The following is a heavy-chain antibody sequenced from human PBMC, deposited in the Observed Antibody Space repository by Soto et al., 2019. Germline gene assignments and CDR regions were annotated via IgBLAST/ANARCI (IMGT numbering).Heavy chain of an antibody. D-gene: IGHD1-1*01. J-gene: IGHJ5*02. V-gene: IGHV1-8*01. CDR1: GYTFIGYD. CDR2: INPDSGNT. Sequence: QLQLVQSGAEVKNPGASVKVSCWNSGYTFIGYDINWLRQATGQGLEWMVWINPDSGNTGYSQKFQGRLTVTRDTSTSTAYMELTNLRSEDTAVYYCARGGKTMREVHRLDPWGRGTKVNVS. CDR3: ARGGKTMREVHRLDP.